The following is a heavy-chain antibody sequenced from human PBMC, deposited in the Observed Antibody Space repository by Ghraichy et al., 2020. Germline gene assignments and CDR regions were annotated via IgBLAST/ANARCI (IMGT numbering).Heavy chain of an antibody. J-gene: IGHJ3*02. CDR2: IRSSSSYI. CDR3: ARDRDSSSWYRTPGAFDI. Sequence: ESLNISCAASGFTFSSYSMNWVRQAPGKGLEWVSSIRSSSSYIFYADSVKGRFTISRDNAKNSLYLQMNSLRAEDTAVYYCARDRDSSSWYRTPGAFDIWGQGTMVTVSS. D-gene: IGHD6-13*01. CDR1: GFTFSSYS. V-gene: IGHV3-21*01.